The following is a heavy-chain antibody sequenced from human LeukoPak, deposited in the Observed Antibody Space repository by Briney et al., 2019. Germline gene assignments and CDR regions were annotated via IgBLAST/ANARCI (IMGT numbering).Heavy chain of an antibody. V-gene: IGHV3-23*01. D-gene: IGHD6-25*01. CDR3: AKVWEESWSSSGFDP. CDR1: VFTFSIYA. CDR2: FSGSGCST. J-gene: IGHJ5*02. Sequence: GGSLTLFCAASVFTFSIYAIIWARHAPGKGLECVSAFSGSGCSTYYADSVKGRFTISRHNSKNTLYLKMNSLRAEEKAVYYCAKVWEESWSSSGFDPWGQGTLVTVSS.